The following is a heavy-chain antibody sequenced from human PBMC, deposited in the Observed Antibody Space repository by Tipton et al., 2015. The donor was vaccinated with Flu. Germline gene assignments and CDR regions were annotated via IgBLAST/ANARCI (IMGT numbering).Heavy chain of an antibody. V-gene: IGHV4-59*04. D-gene: IGHD4-11*01. Sequence: TLSLTCTVSGGSISSYYWGWVRQPPGKGLEWIGNIHRSGNTYHNPSLKSRVTMSVDTSKNQFSLKLSSVTAADTAVYYCARRDYSNYVSEPKNWFHPWGQGTLVTVSS. CDR2: IHRSGNT. CDR3: ARRDYSNYVSEPKNWFHP. CDR1: GGSISSYY. J-gene: IGHJ5*02.